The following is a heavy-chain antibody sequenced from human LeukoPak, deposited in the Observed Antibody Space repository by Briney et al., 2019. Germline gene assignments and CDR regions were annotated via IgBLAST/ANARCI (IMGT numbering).Heavy chain of an antibody. Sequence: GGSLRLSCAASGFTFSSYGMHWVRQAPGKGLEWVAVISYDGSNKYYADSVKGRFTISRDNSKNTLYLQMNSLRAEDTAVYYCAQGGTMIVEDYFDYWGQGTLVTVSS. J-gene: IGHJ4*02. CDR2: ISYDGSNK. CDR1: GFTFSSYG. V-gene: IGHV3-30*18. D-gene: IGHD3-22*01. CDR3: AQGGTMIVEDYFDY.